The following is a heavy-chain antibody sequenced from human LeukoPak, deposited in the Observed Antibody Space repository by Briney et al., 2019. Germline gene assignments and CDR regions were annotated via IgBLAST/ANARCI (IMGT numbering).Heavy chain of an antibody. CDR1: GFTFTTYG. CDR2: IAYDGSNE. Sequence: GRSLRLSCAASGFTFTTYGMHWVRQAPGKGLEWVAVIAYDGSNEYYEDSVKGRFTISRDNSKNTLYLQMNSLRAEDTAVYYCARDAQHYYSAGSYYNSLYYYYGMDVWGQGTTVTVSS. V-gene: IGHV3-30*03. D-gene: IGHD3-10*01. J-gene: IGHJ6*02. CDR3: ARDAQHYYSAGSYYNSLYYYYGMDV.